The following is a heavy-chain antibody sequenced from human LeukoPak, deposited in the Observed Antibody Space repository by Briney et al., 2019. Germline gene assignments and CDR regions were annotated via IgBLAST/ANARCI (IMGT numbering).Heavy chain of an antibody. J-gene: IGHJ6*03. Sequence: GGSLRLSCAASGFTFSSYDMHWVRQATGKGLEWVSAIGTAGDTYYPGSVKGRFTISRDNSKNTLYLQMNSLRAEDTAVYYCAKCQQGPDYYMDVWGKGTTVTVSS. V-gene: IGHV3-13*01. CDR1: GFTFSSYD. CDR2: IGTAGDT. CDR3: AKCQQGPDYYMDV.